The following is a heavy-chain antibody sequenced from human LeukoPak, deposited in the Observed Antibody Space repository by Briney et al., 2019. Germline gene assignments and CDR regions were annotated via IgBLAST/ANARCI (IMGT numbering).Heavy chain of an antibody. D-gene: IGHD3-22*01. J-gene: IGHJ4*02. Sequence: GGSLRLSCAASGFTFTSCAMNLVRQAPGKGLEWVECISASGNSPYYVDSVKGRFTFSRDNSKNTLYLQMNSLRAEDTAVYYCVKQGGDYYDTTGKGFDYWGLGTPVTVSS. CDR2: ISASGNSP. CDR1: GFTFTSCA. V-gene: IGHV3-23*01. CDR3: VKQGGDYYDTTGKGFDY.